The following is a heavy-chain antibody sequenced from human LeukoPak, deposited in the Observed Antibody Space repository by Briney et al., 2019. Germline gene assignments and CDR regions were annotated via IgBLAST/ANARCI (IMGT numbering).Heavy chain of an antibody. Sequence: GGSLRLSCEASGFSFSDYYVTWIRQAPGKPLQWLSYISSSGYTIYYADSVKGRFTISRDNAKNSLYLQMNSLRVEDTAVYYCAKGQSSYYDSSGSLDSWGQGTLVTVSS. J-gene: IGHJ4*02. CDR3: AKGQSSYYDSSGSLDS. CDR1: GFSFSDYY. CDR2: ISSSGYTI. V-gene: IGHV3-11*04. D-gene: IGHD3-22*01.